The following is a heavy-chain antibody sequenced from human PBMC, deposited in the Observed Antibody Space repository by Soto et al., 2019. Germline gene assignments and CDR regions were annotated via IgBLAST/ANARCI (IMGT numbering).Heavy chain of an antibody. CDR1: GFTFSSYW. V-gene: IGHV3-74*01. CDR2: INSDGSST. Sequence: EVQLVESGGGLVQPGGSLRLSCAASGFTFSSYWMHWVRQAPGKGLVWVSRINSDGSSTSYADSVKGRFTISRDNAKYTLYLQMNGLRAEDTAVYYCARAKKGEVLDYWGQGTLVTVSS. J-gene: IGHJ4*02. D-gene: IGHD3-16*01. CDR3: ARAKKGEVLDY.